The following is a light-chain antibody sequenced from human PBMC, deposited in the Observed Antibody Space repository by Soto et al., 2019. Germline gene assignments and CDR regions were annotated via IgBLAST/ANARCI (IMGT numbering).Light chain of an antibody. CDR2: AAS. Sequence: IQLTQSPSSLSASVGDRVTITCRASQGISSYLAWYQQKPGKAPKLPIYAASTLQSGVPSRFSGSGSGTDFTLTISSLQPEDFANYYCQQLNSYLWTFGQGTKVEIK. CDR1: QGISSY. J-gene: IGKJ1*01. CDR3: QQLNSYLWT. V-gene: IGKV1-9*01.